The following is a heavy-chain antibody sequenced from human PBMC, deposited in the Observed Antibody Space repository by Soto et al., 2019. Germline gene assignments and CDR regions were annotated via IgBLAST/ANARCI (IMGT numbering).Heavy chain of an antibody. Sequence: PSETLSLTCAVSGGSISSGGYSWIWIRQPPGKGLEWIGYIYHSGSTYYSPSLKSRVTISVDRSKNQFSLKLSSVTAADTVVDYCASRPSGSGFDPWGQGTLVTVSS. J-gene: IGHJ5*02. V-gene: IGHV4-30-2*01. CDR3: ASRPSGSGFDP. D-gene: IGHD1-26*01. CDR1: GGSISSGGYS. CDR2: IYHSGST.